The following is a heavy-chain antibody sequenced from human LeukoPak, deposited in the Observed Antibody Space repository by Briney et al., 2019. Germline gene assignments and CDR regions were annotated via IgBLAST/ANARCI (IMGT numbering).Heavy chain of an antibody. CDR3: ARDQVVRGVTSNYYYYYMDV. CDR1: GGSISSYY. J-gene: IGHJ6*03. CDR2: IYYSGST. V-gene: IGHV4-59*01. Sequence: SETLSLTCTVSGGSISSYYWSWIRQPPGKGLEGLGYIYYSGSTNYNPSLKSRVTISVDTSKNQFSLKLSSVTAADTAVYYCARDQVVRGVTSNYYYYYMDVWGKGTTVTIPS. D-gene: IGHD3-10*01.